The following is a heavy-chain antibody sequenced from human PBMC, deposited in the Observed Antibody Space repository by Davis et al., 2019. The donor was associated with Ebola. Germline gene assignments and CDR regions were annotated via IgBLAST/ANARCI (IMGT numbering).Heavy chain of an antibody. CDR1: GFTFSSYS. CDR3: AKAVVRGVYYYYGMDV. Sequence: GESLKISCAASGFTFSSYSMNWVRQAPGKGLEWVSSISSSSSYIYYADSVKGRFTISRDNSKNTLYLQMNSLRAEDTAVYYCAKAVVRGVYYYYGMDVWGQGTTVTVSS. D-gene: IGHD3-10*01. V-gene: IGHV3-21*04. J-gene: IGHJ6*02. CDR2: ISSSSSYI.